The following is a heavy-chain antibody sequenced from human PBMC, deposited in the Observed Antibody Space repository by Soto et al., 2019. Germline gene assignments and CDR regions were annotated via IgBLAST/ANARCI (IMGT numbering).Heavy chain of an antibody. Sequence: PGESLKISCKGSGYSFTSYWIAWVRQMPGKGLEWMGIIYPGDSDTRYSPSFQGQVTISADKSISTAYLQWSSLKASDTAMYYFARHGGVTSSWFDPWGQGTLVTVSS. J-gene: IGHJ5*02. CDR2: IYPGDSDT. CDR3: ARHGGVTSSWFDP. CDR1: GYSFTSYW. V-gene: IGHV5-51*01. D-gene: IGHD4-4*01.